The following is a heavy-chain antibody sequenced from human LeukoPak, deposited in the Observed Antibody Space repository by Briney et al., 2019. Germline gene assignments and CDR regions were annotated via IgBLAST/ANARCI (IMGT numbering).Heavy chain of an antibody. Sequence: SETLSLTCTVSGGSISSGGYYWSWIRQHPGKGLEWIGYIYYSGSTNYNPSLKSRVTISVDTSKNQFSLKLSSVTAADTAVYYCARGVTTPPYYYYYGMDVWGQGTTVTVSS. CDR2: IYYSGST. CDR3: ARGVTTPPYYYYYGMDV. V-gene: IGHV4-61*08. D-gene: IGHD4-11*01. CDR1: GGSISSGGYY. J-gene: IGHJ6*02.